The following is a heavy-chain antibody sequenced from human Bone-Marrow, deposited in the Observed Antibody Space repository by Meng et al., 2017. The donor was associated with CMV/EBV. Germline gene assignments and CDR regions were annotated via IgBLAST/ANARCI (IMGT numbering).Heavy chain of an antibody. V-gene: IGHV4-59*01. CDR1: GGSISRYY. CDR2: IYYSGST. J-gene: IGHJ6*02. CDR3: ARRRVYYYGMDV. Sequence: SETLSLTCPVSGGSISRYYWSWIRQPPGKGLEWIGYIYYSGSTNYNPSLKSRVTISVDTSKNQFSLKLSSVTAADTAVYYCARRRVYYYGMDVWGQGTRVTVSS.